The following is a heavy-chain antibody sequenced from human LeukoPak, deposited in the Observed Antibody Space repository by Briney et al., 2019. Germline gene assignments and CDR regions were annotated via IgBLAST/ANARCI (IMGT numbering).Heavy chain of an antibody. CDR3: ARGPYSYDSSGAFDI. CDR2: ISYSGNT. J-gene: IGHJ3*02. D-gene: IGHD3-22*01. CDR1: GGSISSSNYY. V-gene: IGHV4-39*02. Sequence: TSETLSLTCSVSGGSISSSNYYWGWIRQPPGKGLEWIGSISYSGNTYYNPSLKSRVIISADTSKNHLSLRLSSVTAADTAVYFCARGPYSYDSSGAFDIWGQGTMVTVSS.